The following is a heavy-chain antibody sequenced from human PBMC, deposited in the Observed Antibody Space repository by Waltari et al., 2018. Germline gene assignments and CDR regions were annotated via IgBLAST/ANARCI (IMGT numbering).Heavy chain of an antibody. CDR3: ARDAGGYCSGGSCYWY. D-gene: IGHD2-15*01. CDR1: GGSISSSNW. CDR2: IYHSGST. J-gene: IGHJ4*02. Sequence: QVQLQESGPGLVKPSGTLSLTCAVSGGSISSSNWWSWVRQPPGKGLEWIGEIYHSGSTNYNPSLKSRVTISVDTSKNQFSLKLSSVTAADTAVYYCARDAGGYCSGGSCYWYWGQGTLVTISS. V-gene: IGHV4-4*02.